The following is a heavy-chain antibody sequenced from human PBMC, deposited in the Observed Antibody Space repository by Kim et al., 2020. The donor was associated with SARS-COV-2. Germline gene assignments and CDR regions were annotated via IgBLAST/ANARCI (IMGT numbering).Heavy chain of an antibody. J-gene: IGHJ4*02. D-gene: IGHD3-22*01. CDR3: AKLVDYYDTTGVAY. V-gene: IGHV3-23*01. Sequence: ADSVKGRFTISRDNDRNMLYLQMDSLRAEDTAFYYCAKLVDYYDTTGVAYWGQGTLVTVSS.